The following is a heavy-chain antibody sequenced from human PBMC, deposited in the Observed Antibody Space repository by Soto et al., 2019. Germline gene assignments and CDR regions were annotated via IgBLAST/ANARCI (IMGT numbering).Heavy chain of an antibody. CDR3: ARALGYSGYAGMDV. D-gene: IGHD5-12*01. J-gene: IGHJ6*02. V-gene: IGHV1-18*01. CDR1: GYTFTIYG. Sequence: QVQLVQSGGEVKKPGASVKVSCKASGYTFTIYGINWVRQAPGQGIEWMGWISPDNGNTNYAQKLQGRVTMTTDTSTSTAYVELGSLRSDDTAVYYCARALGYSGYAGMDVWGQGTTVTVSS. CDR2: ISPDNGNT.